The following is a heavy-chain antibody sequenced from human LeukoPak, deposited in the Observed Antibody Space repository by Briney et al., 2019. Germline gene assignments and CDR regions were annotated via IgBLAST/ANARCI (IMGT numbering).Heavy chain of an antibody. CDR3: ARDYYDGSAYYTYYEY. J-gene: IGHJ4*02. CDR1: GFTVSSKY. CDR2: LYSNGNT. V-gene: IGHV3-53*01. D-gene: IGHD3-22*01. Sequence: GGSLRLSCAASGFTVSSKYMSWVRQAPGKGLEWVSTLYSNGNTYYADSVKGRFTISRDNSKNTLSLQMNSLRAEDTAVYYCARDYYDGSAYYTYYEYWGQGTLVTVSS.